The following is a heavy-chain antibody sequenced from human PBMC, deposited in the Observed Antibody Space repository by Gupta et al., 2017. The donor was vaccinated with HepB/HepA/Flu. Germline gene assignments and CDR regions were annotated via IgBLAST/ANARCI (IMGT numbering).Heavy chain of an antibody. CDR1: GFTISDHY. Sequence: EVQLVESGGNLVQPGGSLRRSCAASGFTISDHYMDWVRQAPGKGLEWVGRTKNKANRYTTEYAASVKGRFTISRDDSKNSLYLQMNSLKTEDTAVYFCTRWRAGAQDYWGQGTLVTVSS. CDR3: TRWRAGAQDY. J-gene: IGHJ4*02. CDR2: TKNKANRYTT. D-gene: IGHD1-26*01. V-gene: IGHV3-72*01.